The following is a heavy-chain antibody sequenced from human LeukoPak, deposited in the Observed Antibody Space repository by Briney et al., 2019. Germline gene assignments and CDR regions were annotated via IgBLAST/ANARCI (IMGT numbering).Heavy chain of an antibody. CDR1: SGSISAYY. CDR2: ISHSGST. J-gene: IGHJ4*02. V-gene: IGHV4-59*12. CDR3: ARDPGNY. Sequence: PSETLSLTCTVSSGSISAYYWSWIRQPPGKGLEWIGFISHSGSTKYNPSVTSRVTMSVDTSRNQFSLKLSSVTAADTAVYYCARDPGNYWGQGTLVTVSS.